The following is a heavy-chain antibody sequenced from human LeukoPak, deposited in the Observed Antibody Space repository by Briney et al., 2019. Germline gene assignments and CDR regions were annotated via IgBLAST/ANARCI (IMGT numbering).Heavy chain of an antibody. V-gene: IGHV4-34*01. CDR3: ARGRRNSHCSSTSCSYYYYYGMDV. CDR2: INHSGST. D-gene: IGHD2-2*01. J-gene: IGHJ6*04. Sequence: SETLSLTCAVYGGSFSGYYWSWIRQPPGKGLEWIGEINHSGSTNYNPSLKSRVTISVDTSKNQFSLKLSSVTAADTAVYYCARGRRNSHCSSTSCSYYYYYGMDVWGKGTTVTVSS. CDR1: GGSFSGYY.